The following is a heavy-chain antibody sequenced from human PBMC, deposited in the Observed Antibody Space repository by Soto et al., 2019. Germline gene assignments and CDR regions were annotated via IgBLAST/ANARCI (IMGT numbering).Heavy chain of an antibody. Sequence: QVQLVESGGGVVQPGRSLRLSCAASGFTFSRYTMHWVRQAPGKGLGWMAFISDDGNNKYYADSVKGQFTISRDNSKNKLYLQMSSLRTEDTAVYYCARDDEGGSDCDLGYWGQGTLVTVST. CDR3: ARDDEGGSDCDLGY. J-gene: IGHJ4*02. V-gene: IGHV3-30-3*01. CDR2: ISDDGNNK. D-gene: IGHD2-21*01. CDR1: GFTFSRYT.